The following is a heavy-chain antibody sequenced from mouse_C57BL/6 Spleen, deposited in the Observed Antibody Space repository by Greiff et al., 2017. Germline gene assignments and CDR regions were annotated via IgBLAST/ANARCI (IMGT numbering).Heavy chain of an antibody. Sequence: EVQLQESGAELAKPGASVKLSCTASGFNIKDYYMHWVKQRTEQGLEWIGRIDPEDGETKYAQKFQGKATIPADTSSNTAYLQLSSLTSEDTAVYYCARSGDYGSSFDYWGQGTTLTVSS. CDR2: IDPEDGET. J-gene: IGHJ2*01. CDR1: GFNIKDYY. V-gene: IGHV14-2*01. CDR3: ARSGDYGSSFDY. D-gene: IGHD1-1*01.